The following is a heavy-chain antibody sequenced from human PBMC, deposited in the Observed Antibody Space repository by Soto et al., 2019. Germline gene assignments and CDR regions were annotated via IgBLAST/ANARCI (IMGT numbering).Heavy chain of an antibody. Sequence: GGSLRLSCAASGFTFSSYWMSWVRQAPGKGLEWVANIKEDGSEKSYVDSVKGRFTISRDNAKNTLYLQMNSLRAEDTAVYYCAREWGRPGNVFDYWGQGTQVTVSS. V-gene: IGHV3-7*01. CDR1: GFTFSSYW. J-gene: IGHJ4*02. CDR3: AREWGRPGNVFDY. CDR2: IKEDGSEK. D-gene: IGHD3-16*01.